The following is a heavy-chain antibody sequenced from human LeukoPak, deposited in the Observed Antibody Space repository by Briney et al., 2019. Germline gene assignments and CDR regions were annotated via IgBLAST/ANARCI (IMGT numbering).Heavy chain of an antibody. V-gene: IGHV1-69*04. CDR2: IIPILGIA. D-gene: IGHD5-18*01. CDR3: ARERRIQLWLQDY. J-gene: IGHJ4*02. CDR1: GGTFSSYA. Sequence: SVKVSCKASGGTFSSYAISWVRQAPGQGLEWMGRIIPILGIANYAKKFQGRVTITADKSTSTAYMELSSLRSEDTAVYYCARERRIQLWLQDYWGQGTLVTVSS.